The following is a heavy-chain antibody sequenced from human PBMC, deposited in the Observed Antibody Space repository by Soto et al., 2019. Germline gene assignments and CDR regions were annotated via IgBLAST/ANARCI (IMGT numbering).Heavy chain of an antibody. Sequence: GESLKISCKGSGYSFTSYWISWVRQMPGKGLEWMGRIDPSDSYTNYSPSFQGHVTISADKSISTAYLQWSSLKASDTAMYYCANYVGTAMVYYFYGMDVWAQGTTVTVSS. J-gene: IGHJ6*02. CDR1: GYSFTSYW. CDR2: IDPSDSYT. CDR3: ANYVGTAMVYYFYGMDV. D-gene: IGHD5-18*01. V-gene: IGHV5-10-1*01.